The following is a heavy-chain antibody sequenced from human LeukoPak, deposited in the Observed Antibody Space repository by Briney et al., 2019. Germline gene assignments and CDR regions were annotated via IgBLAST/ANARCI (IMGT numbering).Heavy chain of an antibody. CDR1: GSTFSSYG. CDR2: TWYDGRNN. Sequence: GKSLRLSCAASGSTFSSYGMHWVRQAPGKGLEWVAVTWYDGRNNYYAASVKGRFTISRDDSKTTVYLLMNSLRAEDTAVYYCAREVAPLYFHYGMDVWGEGTTVTVSS. J-gene: IGHJ6*01. D-gene: IGHD2-21*01. CDR3: AREVAPLYFHYGMDV. V-gene: IGHV3-33*01.